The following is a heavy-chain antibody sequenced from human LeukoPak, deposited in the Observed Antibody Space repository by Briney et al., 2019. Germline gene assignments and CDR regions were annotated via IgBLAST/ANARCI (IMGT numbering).Heavy chain of an antibody. D-gene: IGHD2-2*01. CDR2: IRYDGSNK. CDR1: GFTFSSYG. J-gene: IGHJ4*02. CDR3: AKDRVASSTSCIDY. V-gene: IGHV3-30*02. Sequence: TGGSLRLSCAASGFTFSSYGMHWVRQAPGKGLEWVAFIRYDGSNKYYADSVKGRFTISRDNSKNTLYLQMNSLRAEDTAVYYCAKDRVASSTSCIDYWGQGTLVTVSS.